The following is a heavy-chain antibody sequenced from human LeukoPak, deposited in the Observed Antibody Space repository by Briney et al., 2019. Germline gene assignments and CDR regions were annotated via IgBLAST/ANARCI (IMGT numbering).Heavy chain of an antibody. J-gene: IGHJ4*02. CDR2: ISYDGSNK. V-gene: IGHV3-30*18. CDR3: AKDQEARYYDSSGYLDY. D-gene: IGHD3-22*01. CDR1: GFTFISYG. Sequence: GRPLRLSCAASGFTFISYGMHWVRQAPGKGLEWVAVISYDGSNKYYADSVKGRFTISRDNSKNTLYLQMNSLRAEDTAVYYCAKDQEARYYDSSGYLDYWGQGTLVTVSS.